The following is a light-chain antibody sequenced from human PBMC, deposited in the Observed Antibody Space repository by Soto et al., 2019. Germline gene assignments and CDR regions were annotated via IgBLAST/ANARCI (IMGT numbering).Light chain of an antibody. CDR2: GAS. J-gene: IGKJ4*01. CDR3: QQYNNWPSVT. Sequence: EIGMTQSPATLSVSPGERATLSCRASQSVSSNLAWYQQKPGQAPRLLIYGASTRATGIPARFSGSGSGTEFTLTISSLQSEDFAVYYCQQYNNWPSVTFGGGTKVYIK. V-gene: IGKV3-15*01. CDR1: QSVSSN.